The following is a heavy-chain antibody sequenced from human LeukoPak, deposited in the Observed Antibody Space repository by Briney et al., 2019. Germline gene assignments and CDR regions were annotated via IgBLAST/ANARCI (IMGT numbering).Heavy chain of an antibody. CDR3: VRYNNYGYYFDY. CDR1: GGSISSYY. V-gene: IGHV4-59*08. J-gene: IGHJ4*02. Sequence: SETLSLTCTVSGGSISSYYWSWIRQPPGKGPEWIGYIYYSGSTNYNPSLKSRVTISVDTSKNQFSLRLSSVTAADTAVYYCVRYNNYGYYFDYWGQGTLVTVSS. D-gene: IGHD4-11*01. CDR2: IYYSGST.